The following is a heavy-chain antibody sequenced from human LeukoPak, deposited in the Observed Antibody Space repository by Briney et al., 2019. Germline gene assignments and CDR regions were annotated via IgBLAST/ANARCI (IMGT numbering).Heavy chain of an antibody. J-gene: IGHJ4*02. CDR1: GYTLTELS. D-gene: IGHD3-22*01. Sequence: ASVKVSCKVSGYTLTELSMHWVRQAPGKGLEWMGGFDPEDGETIYAQKFQGRVTMTEDTSTDTAYMELSSLRSEDTAVYYCATARITMIKPKTNPFDYWGQGTLDTVSS. CDR3: ATARITMIKPKTNPFDY. CDR2: FDPEDGET. V-gene: IGHV1-24*01.